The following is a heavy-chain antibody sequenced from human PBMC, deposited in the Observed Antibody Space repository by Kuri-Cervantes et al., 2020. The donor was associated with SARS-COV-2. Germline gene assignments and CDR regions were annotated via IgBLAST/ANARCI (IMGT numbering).Heavy chain of an antibody. Sequence: GESLKISCAASGFTFSDYYMNWVRQAPGKGLEWVSSISSSSTIYYADSVKGRFTISRDNAKNSLYLQMNSLRAEDTAVYYCARERLGIGAFDIWGQGTMVTVSS. CDR2: ISSSSTI. V-gene: IGHV3-69-1*01. CDR1: GFTFSDYY. CDR3: ARERLGIGAFDI. J-gene: IGHJ3*02. D-gene: IGHD7-27*01.